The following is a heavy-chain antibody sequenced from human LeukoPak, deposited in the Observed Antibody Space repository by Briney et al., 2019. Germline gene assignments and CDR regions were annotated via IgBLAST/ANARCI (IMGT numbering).Heavy chain of an antibody. Sequence: GASVKVSCKASGYTFTSYGISWVRQAPGQGLEWMGWISAYNGNTNYAQKLQGRVTMTTDTSTSTAYMELRSLRSDDTAVYYCARVPRTYSSSWLGRYSYYYYMDVWGKGTTVTVSS. CDR3: ARVPRTYSSSWLGRYSYYYYMDV. J-gene: IGHJ6*03. D-gene: IGHD6-13*01. CDR1: GYTFTSYG. CDR2: ISAYNGNT. V-gene: IGHV1-18*01.